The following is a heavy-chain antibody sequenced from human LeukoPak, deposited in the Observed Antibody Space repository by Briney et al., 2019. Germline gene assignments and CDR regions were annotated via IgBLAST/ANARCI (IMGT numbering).Heavy chain of an antibody. CDR2: INHSGST. Sequence: PSETLSLTCAVYGGSFSGYYWSWIRQPPGKGLEWIGEINHSGSTNYNPSLKSRVTISVDTSKNQFSLKLSSVTAADTAVYYCARDQLRFLEWSPYDYYGMDVWGQGTTVTVSS. D-gene: IGHD3-3*01. V-gene: IGHV4-34*01. CDR1: GGSFSGYY. J-gene: IGHJ6*02. CDR3: ARDQLRFLEWSPYDYYGMDV.